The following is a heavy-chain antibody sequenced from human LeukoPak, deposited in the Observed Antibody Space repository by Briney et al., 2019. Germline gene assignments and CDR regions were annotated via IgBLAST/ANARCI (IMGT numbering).Heavy chain of an antibody. J-gene: IGHJ5*02. CDR3: ASSPVPAAGRYWFDP. V-gene: IGHV1-69*05. CDR1: GGIFSSYA. CDR2: CIPLFCTA. D-gene: IGHD2-2*01. Sequence: SVTVSCKPSGGIFSSYAISRVRQAPGHGLEWMGGCIPLFCTANYAQNVQGRVTITTDESTSTAYMELSSLRSEDTAVYYCASSPVPAAGRYWFDPWGQGTLVTVSS.